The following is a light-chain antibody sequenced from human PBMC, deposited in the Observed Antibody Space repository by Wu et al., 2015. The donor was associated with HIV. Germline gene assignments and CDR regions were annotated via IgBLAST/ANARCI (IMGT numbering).Light chain of an antibody. V-gene: IGKV1-39*01. CDR2: AAS. CDR1: QSISSY. Sequence: DIQMTQSPSSLSASVGDRVTITCRASQSISSYLNWYQQKPGKAPKLLIYAASSLQSGVPSRFSGSGSGTDFTLTISSLQPEDFATYYCQQSYTYPSLFTFGPGTKVDIK. J-gene: IGKJ3*01. CDR3: QQSYTYPSLFT.